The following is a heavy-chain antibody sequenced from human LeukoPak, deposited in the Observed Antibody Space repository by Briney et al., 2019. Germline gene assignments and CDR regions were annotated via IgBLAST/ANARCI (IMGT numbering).Heavy chain of an antibody. Sequence: PSETLSLTCTVSGASIRSGDYYWSWIRQPPGKGLEWIGYIYDSGSTYYNPSLKSRITISVDTSENRFSLKLSSVSATDTAVYYCARDCSGGSCYGAFDIWGQGTMVTVSS. J-gene: IGHJ3*02. V-gene: IGHV4-30-4*01. CDR1: GASIRSGDYY. D-gene: IGHD2-15*01. CDR2: IYDSGST. CDR3: ARDCSGGSCYGAFDI.